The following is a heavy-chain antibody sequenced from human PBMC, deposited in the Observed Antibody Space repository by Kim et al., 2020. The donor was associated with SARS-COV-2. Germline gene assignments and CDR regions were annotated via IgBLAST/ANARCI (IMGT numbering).Heavy chain of an antibody. CDR2: ISWNSGSI. Sequence: GGSLRLSCAASGFTFDDYAMHWVRQAPGKGLEWVSGISWNSGSIGYADSVKGRFTISRDNAKNSLYLQMNSLRAEDTALYYCAKASLFHFGVVVIDVWGQGTLVTVSS. J-gene: IGHJ4*02. V-gene: IGHV3-9*01. CDR1: GFTFDDYA. CDR3: AKASLFHFGVVVIDV. D-gene: IGHD3-22*01.